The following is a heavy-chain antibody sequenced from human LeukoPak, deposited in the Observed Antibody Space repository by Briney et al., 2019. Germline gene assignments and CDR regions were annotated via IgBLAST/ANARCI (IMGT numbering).Heavy chain of an antibody. CDR3: ARVHDYGDRGSSWFDP. CDR2: INPNGGST. V-gene: IGHV1-46*01. CDR1: GYTLTKYY. Sequence: ASVTVSCKASGYTLTKYYIHWVRQPPGQGLEWVGIINPNGGSTSYAQKFQGRATVTRDTSTSTVYMELSSLRSEDTAMYYCARVHDYGDRGSSWFDPGGEGTLVTVSS. D-gene: IGHD4-17*01. J-gene: IGHJ5*02.